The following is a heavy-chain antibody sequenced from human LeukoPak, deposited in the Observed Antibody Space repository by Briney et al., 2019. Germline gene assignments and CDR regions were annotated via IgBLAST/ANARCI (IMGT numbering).Heavy chain of an antibody. V-gene: IGHV4-59*01. Sequence: SETLSLTCTVSGGSISSYYWSWIRQPPGKGLEWIGYIYYSGSTNYNPSLKSRVTISVDTSKNQFSLKLSSVTAADTAVYYCARGGDHPAGYFQHWGQGTLVTVSS. CDR2: IYYSGST. J-gene: IGHJ1*01. D-gene: IGHD3-16*01. CDR1: GGSISSYY. CDR3: ARGGDHPAGYFQH.